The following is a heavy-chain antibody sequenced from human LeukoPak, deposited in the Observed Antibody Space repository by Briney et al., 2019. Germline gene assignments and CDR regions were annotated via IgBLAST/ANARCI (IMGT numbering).Heavy chain of an antibody. CDR3: AKLDGGIAAGP. CDR1: GFTFSSYG. J-gene: IGHJ4*02. Sequence: HPGGTLRLSCAASGFTFSSYGMSWVRQAPGKGREWVSAISGSGGSTYYADSVKGRFTISRDNSKNTLYLQMNSLRAEDTAVYYCAKLDGGIAAGPWGQGTLVTVSS. V-gene: IGHV3-23*01. D-gene: IGHD6-13*01. CDR2: ISGSGGST.